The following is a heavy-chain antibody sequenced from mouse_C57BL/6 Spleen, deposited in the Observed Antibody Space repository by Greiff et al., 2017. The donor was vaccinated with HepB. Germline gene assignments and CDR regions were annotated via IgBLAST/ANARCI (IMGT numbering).Heavy chain of an antibody. Sequence: ESGPGLVKPSQSLSLTCSVTGYSITSGYYWNWIRQFPGNKLEWMGYISYDGSNNYNPSLKNRISITRDTSKNQFFLKLNSVTTEDTATYYCARVPYYSNYVWYFDVWGTGTTVTVSS. CDR3: ARVPYYSNYVWYFDV. V-gene: IGHV3-6*01. J-gene: IGHJ1*03. CDR2: ISYDGSN. CDR1: GYSITSGYY. D-gene: IGHD2-5*01.